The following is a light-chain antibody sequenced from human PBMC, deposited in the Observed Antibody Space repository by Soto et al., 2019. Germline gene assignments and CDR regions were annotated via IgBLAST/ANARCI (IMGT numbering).Light chain of an antibody. CDR3: SSYTSASTWV. CDR1: NNDVGAYNS. Sequence: QSALTQPASVSGSPGQSITISCPGTNNDVGAYNSVSWYQQYPGNAPKLMIYEVSNRPSGVSNRFSGSKSANSASLTISGLQAEDEGDYYCSSYTSASTWVFGGGTKRTVL. J-gene: IGLJ3*02. V-gene: IGLV2-14*01. CDR2: EVS.